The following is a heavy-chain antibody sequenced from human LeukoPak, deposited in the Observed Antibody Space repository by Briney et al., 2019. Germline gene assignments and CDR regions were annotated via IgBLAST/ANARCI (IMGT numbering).Heavy chain of an antibody. CDR3: ASSLQGGATHFDY. CDR1: GFTVSSNY. D-gene: IGHD1-26*01. Sequence: GGSLRLSCAASGFTVSSNYVSWVRQAPGKGLEWVSVIYSGGSTYYADSVKGRFTISRDNSKNTLYLQMNSLRAEDTAVYYCASSLQGGATHFDYWGQGTLVTVSS. V-gene: IGHV3-53*01. J-gene: IGHJ4*02. CDR2: IYSGGST.